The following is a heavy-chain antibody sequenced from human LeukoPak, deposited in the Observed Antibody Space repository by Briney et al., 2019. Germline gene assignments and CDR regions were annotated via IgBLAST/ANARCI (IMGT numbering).Heavy chain of an antibody. D-gene: IGHD1-26*01. Sequence: SETLSLTCTVSGGSISSGGYYWSWIRQHPGKGLEWIGYIYYSGSTYYNPSLKSRVTISVDTSKNQFSLKLSSVTAADTAVYYCAKGGKWDVTPFDYWGQGTLVTVSS. CDR3: AKGGKWDVTPFDY. CDR2: IYYSGST. J-gene: IGHJ4*02. CDR1: GGSISSGGYY. V-gene: IGHV4-31*03.